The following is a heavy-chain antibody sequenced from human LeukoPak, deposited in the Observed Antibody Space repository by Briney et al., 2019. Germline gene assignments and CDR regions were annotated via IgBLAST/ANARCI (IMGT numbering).Heavy chain of an antibody. Sequence: SGGSLRLSCAASGFTFSNYGMHWVRQVPGKGLEWVAAIWFDGIRKYYADSVKGRLTISRDNSKNTLYLQMNSLRAEDTAVYYCARNQDYGVYNSVGAFDIWGQGTMVTVSS. CDR3: ARNQDYGVYNSVGAFDI. V-gene: IGHV3-33*01. CDR2: IWFDGIRK. CDR1: GFTFSNYG. D-gene: IGHD4-17*01. J-gene: IGHJ3*02.